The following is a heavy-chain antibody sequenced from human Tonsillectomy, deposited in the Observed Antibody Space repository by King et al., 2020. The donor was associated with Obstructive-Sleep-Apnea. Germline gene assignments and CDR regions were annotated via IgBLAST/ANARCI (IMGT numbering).Heavy chain of an antibody. D-gene: IGHD3-22*01. CDR1: GGSISSGGYY. CDR2: IYYSGST. CDR3: ARLYYYDGDAFDI. J-gene: IGHJ3*02. V-gene: IGHV4-31*03. Sequence: VQLQESGPGLVKPSQTLSLTCTVSGGSISSGGYYWSGIRQHPGKGLEWIGYIYYSGSTSYNPSLQSRVTISVDTSKNQFSLKLGSVTAADTAVYYCARLYYYDGDAFDIWGQGTMVTVSS.